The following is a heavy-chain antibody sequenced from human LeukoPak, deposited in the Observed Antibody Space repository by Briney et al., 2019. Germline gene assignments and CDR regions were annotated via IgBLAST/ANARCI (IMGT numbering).Heavy chain of an antibody. CDR1: GGSLISPF. Sequence: PSETLCLTCSVSGGSLISPFWSWVRPTPGRGLEWLGHIYNSGRTKNNPSLKSRVTILVDTYKNQFSLKLSSVTAADTAVYYCARDRNANWNYAADGFDIWGQGTMVSVSS. V-gene: IGHV4-59*11. CDR3: ARDRNANWNYAADGFDI. CDR2: IYNSGRT. J-gene: IGHJ3*02. D-gene: IGHD1-7*01.